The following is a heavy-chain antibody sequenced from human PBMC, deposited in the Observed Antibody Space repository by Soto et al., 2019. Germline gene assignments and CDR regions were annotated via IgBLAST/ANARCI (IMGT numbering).Heavy chain of an antibody. CDR1: GLVFSSYA. CDR2: ISGRGDTT. V-gene: IGHV3-23*01. J-gene: IGHJ4*02. CDR3: GKAGVFVVGPRVGPITALYYFDS. Sequence: EVQLLESGGGLVQPGGSLRLSCAASGLVFSSYAMSWVRQAPGKGLEGVSAISGRGDTTYYTDSVKGRFTISRDNSTTTLYLQMSSLSAEDTCEYFCGKAGVFVVGPRVGPITALYYFDSSGQATLVTVSS. D-gene: IGHD1-26*01.